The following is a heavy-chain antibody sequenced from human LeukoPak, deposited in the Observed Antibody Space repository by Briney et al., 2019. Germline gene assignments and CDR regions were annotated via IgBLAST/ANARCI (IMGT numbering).Heavy chain of an antibody. CDR1: GGSISSGGYY. D-gene: IGHD1-7*01. Sequence: KTSETLSLTCTVSGGSISSGGYYWSWIRQPPGKGLEWIGYIYYSGSTYYNPSLKSRVTISVDTSKNQFSLKLSSVTAADTAVYYCARERGTTSSFVGMDVWGQGTTVTVSS. CDR3: ARERGTTSSFVGMDV. V-gene: IGHV4-30-4*01. CDR2: IYYSGST. J-gene: IGHJ6*02.